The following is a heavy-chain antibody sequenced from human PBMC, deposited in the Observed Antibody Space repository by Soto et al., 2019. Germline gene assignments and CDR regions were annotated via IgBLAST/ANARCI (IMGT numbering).Heavy chain of an antibody. V-gene: IGHV1-18*01. Sequence: QVQLVQSGDEVRKPGSSVKVSCKASGYIFVNYGIAWVRQAPGQGLEWMGWISPYSGNTHYASKVQGRLTMTTATSTSTAYMDLGSRTSDYTAVYYFSMVDNYFTPTPQDVWGQGTTVTVSS. J-gene: IGHJ6*02. CDR2: ISPYSGNT. D-gene: IGHD5-12*01. CDR1: GYIFVNYG. CDR3: SMVDNYFTPTPQDV.